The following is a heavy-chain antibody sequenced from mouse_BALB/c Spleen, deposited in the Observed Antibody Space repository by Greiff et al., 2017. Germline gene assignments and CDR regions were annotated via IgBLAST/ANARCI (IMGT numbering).Heavy chain of an antibody. CDR1: GFNIKDTY. CDR3: ARWDYYGAY. CDR2: IDPANGNT. Sequence: VHVKQSGAELVKPGASVKLSCTASGFNIKDTYMHWVKQRPEQGLEWIGRIDPANGNTKYDPKFQGKATITADTSSNTAYLQLSSLTSEDTAVYYCARWDYYGAYWGQGTLVTVSA. V-gene: IGHV14-3*02. D-gene: IGHD1-1*01. J-gene: IGHJ3*01.